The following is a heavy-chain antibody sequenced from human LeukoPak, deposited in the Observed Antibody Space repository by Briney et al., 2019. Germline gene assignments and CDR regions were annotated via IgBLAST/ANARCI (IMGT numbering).Heavy chain of an antibody. D-gene: IGHD3-10*01. J-gene: IGHJ3*02. Sequence: GGSLRLSCAASGFTFSRYAMSWVRQAPGKGLEWVSAISGSGGSTYYADSVKGRFTISRDSSKNTLYLQMNSLRAEDTAVYYCAKDVYGSGGAFDIWGQGTMVTVSS. CDR2: ISGSGGST. CDR1: GFTFSRYA. CDR3: AKDVYGSGGAFDI. V-gene: IGHV3-23*01.